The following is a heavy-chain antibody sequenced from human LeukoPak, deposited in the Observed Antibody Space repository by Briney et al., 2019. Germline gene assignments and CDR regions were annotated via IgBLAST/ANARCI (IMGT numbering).Heavy chain of an antibody. V-gene: IGHV3-53*04. CDR2: IYSGGST. Sequence: GGSLRLSCAASGFTVSSNYMSWVRQAPGKGLEWVSVIYSGGSTYYADSVKGRFTISRHSSKSTLYLQMNSLRAEDTAVYYCARADDYGDYFDYWGQGTLVTVSS. CDR3: ARADDYGDYFDY. D-gene: IGHD4-17*01. CDR1: GFTVSSNY. J-gene: IGHJ4*02.